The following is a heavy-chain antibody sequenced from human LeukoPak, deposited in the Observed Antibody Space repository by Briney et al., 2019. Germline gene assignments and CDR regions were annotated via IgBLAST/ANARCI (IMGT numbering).Heavy chain of an antibody. J-gene: IGHJ4*02. CDR1: GGSISSYY. D-gene: IGHD2-2*02. V-gene: IGHV4-59*01. Sequence: SETLSLTCTVSGGSISSYYWSWIRQPPGKGLEWIGYIYYSGSANYNPSLKSRVTISVDTSKNQFSLKLSSVTAADTAVYHCARGRGVVPAAIPYFDYWGQGTLVTVSS. CDR2: IYYSGSA. CDR3: ARGRGVVPAAIPYFDY.